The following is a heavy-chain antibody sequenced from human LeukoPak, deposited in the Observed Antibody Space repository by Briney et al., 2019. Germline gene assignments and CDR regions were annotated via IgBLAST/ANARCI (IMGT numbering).Heavy chain of an antibody. CDR3: ARGGSRGYSYVPLDY. D-gene: IGHD5-18*01. CDR1: GYTFTGYY. J-gene: IGHJ4*02. Sequence: GASVKVSCKASGYTFTGYYMHWVRQASGQGLEWMGRINPNSGGTNCAQKFQGRVTMTRGTSISTAYMELSRLRSDDTAVYYCARGGSRGYSYVPLDYWGQGTLVTVSS. V-gene: IGHV1-2*06. CDR2: INPNSGGT.